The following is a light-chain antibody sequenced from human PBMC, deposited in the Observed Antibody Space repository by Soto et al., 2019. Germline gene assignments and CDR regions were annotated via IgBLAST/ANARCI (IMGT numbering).Light chain of an antibody. CDR2: AAS. CDR3: LQHNSYPWT. Sequence: DIQITQSPSAMSVSVGDRVTITCRAMQGLRNYLVWLQQKPGKGPKRLISAASSSQRGVPSRFSADGSGTEFTLTISSLQTADFATYDCLQHNSYPWTFGQGTKLDLK. J-gene: IGKJ1*01. CDR1: QGLRNY. V-gene: IGKV1-17*03.